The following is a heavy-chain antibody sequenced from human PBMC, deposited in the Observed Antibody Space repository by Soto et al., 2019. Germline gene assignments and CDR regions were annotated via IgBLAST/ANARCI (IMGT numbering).Heavy chain of an antibody. V-gene: IGHV3-7*01. D-gene: IGHD3-10*01. Sequence: GGSLRLSCAASGFTFSSYWMSWVRQAPGKGLEWVANIKQDGRGKYYVDHVKGRFTISRDNAKNSLYLQMNSLRAEDTAVYYCATVLLWFGGDGPQIYFDYWGQGTLVTVSS. CDR1: GFTFSSYW. J-gene: IGHJ4*02. CDR3: ATVLLWFGGDGPQIYFDY. CDR2: IKQDGRGK.